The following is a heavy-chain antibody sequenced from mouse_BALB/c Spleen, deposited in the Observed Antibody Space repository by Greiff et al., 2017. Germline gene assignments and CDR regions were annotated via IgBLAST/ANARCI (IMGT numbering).Heavy chain of an antibody. CDR1: GFNIKDTY. D-gene: IGHD1-1*01. V-gene: IGHV14-3*02. CDR3: ARSIRGTVGAEDFDV. Sequence: VQLQQSGAELVKPGASVKLSCTASGFNIKDTYMHWVKQRPEQGLEWIGRIDPANGNTKYDPKFQGKATITADTSSNTAYLQLSSLTSEDTAVYYCARSIRGTVGAEDFDVWGAGTTVTVSS. J-gene: IGHJ1*01. CDR2: IDPANGNT.